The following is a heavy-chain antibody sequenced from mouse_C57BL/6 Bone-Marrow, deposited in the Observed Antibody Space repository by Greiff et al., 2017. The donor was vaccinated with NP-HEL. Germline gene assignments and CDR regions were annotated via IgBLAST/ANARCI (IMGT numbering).Heavy chain of an antibody. J-gene: IGHJ1*03. V-gene: IGHV7-3*01. Sequence: EVMLVESGGGLVQPGGSLSLSCAASGFTFTDYYMSWVRQPPGTALEWLGFIRNKANGYTTEYSASVKGRFTISRDNSQSILYLQMNALRADDSATYYCARYRSSWYFDVWGTGTTVTVSS. D-gene: IGHD1-1*01. CDR1: GFTFTDYY. CDR3: ARYRSSWYFDV. CDR2: IRNKANGYTT.